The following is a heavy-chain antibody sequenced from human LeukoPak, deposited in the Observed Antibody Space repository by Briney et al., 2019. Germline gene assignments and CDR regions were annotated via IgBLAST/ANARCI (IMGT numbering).Heavy chain of an antibody. J-gene: IGHJ4*02. V-gene: IGHV3-23*01. Sequence: GGSLRLSCAASGFSFSDYSMNWVRQAPGKGLEWVSAISGSGGSTYYADSVKGRFTISRDNSKNTLYLQMNSLRAEDTAVYYCAKDRELVAQDYWGQGTLVTVSS. D-gene: IGHD5-12*01. CDR2: ISGSGGST. CDR3: AKDRELVAQDY. CDR1: GFSFSDYS.